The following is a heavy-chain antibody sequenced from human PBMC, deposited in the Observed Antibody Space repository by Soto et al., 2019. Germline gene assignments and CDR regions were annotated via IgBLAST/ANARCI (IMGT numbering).Heavy chain of an antibody. CDR2: ISAYNGNT. CDR1: GYTFINYG. D-gene: IGHD4-17*01. Sequence: QVQLVQSGAEVKKPGASLKVSCKASGYTFINYGISWVRQAPGQGLEWMGWISAYNGNTNYAQKRKGRVTMTTDTATSTADGGLRSLTPDDTALYYCARPDSVTTINYDYWGQGTQVTVSS. CDR3: ARPDSVTTINYDY. V-gene: IGHV1-18*01. J-gene: IGHJ4*02.